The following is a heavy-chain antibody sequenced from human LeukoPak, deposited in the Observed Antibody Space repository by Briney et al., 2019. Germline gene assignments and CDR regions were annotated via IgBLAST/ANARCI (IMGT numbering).Heavy chain of an antibody. CDR2: ISSNGGST. V-gene: IGHV3-64*01. D-gene: IGHD1-26*01. J-gene: IGHJ1*01. Sequence: GGSLRLSFAASGFTFSSYAMHWVRQAPGKGLEYVSAISSNGGSTYYANSVKGRFTISRDNSKNTLYLQMGSLRAEDMAVYYCAREEVGATGVYQHWGQGTLVTVSS. CDR1: GFTFSSYA. CDR3: AREEVGATGVYQH.